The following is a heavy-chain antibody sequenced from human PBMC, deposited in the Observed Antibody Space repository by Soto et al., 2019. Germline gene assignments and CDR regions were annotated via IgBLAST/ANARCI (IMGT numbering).Heavy chain of an antibody. J-gene: IGHJ6*02. Sequence: EVQLVESGGGLVKPGGSLRLSCAASGFTFSSYSMNWVRQAPGKGLEWVSSISSSGGSTYYADSVKGRFTISRDNSKNTVYVKMTSLGAEDTAVYYGANVGSGSSWSTYSSYGMDVWGQGTTLTVSS. D-gene: IGHD6-13*01. V-gene: IGHV3-23*04. CDR2: ISSSGGST. CDR3: ANVGSGSSWSTYSSYGMDV. CDR1: GFTFSSYS.